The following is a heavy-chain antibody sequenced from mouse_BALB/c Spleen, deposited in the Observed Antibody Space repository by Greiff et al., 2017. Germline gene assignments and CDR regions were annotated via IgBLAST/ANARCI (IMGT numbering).Heavy chain of an antibody. CDR1: GFTFSSYG. V-gene: IGHV5-6-3*01. CDR3: AREKTTGGYYGNYEGYFDV. Sequence: DVKLVESGGGLVQPGGSLKLSCAASGFTFSSYGMSWVRQTPDKRLELVATINSNGGSTYYPDSVKGRFTISRDNAKNTLYLQMSSLKSEDTAMYYCAREKTTGGYYGNYEGYFDVWGAGTTVTVSS. J-gene: IGHJ1*01. D-gene: IGHD2-1*01. CDR2: INSNGGST.